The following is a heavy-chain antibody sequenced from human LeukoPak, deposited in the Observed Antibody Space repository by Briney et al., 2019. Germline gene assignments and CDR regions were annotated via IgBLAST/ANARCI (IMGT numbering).Heavy chain of an antibody. J-gene: IGHJ4*02. V-gene: IGHV3-30*18. Sequence: HPGGSLRLSCAASGFTFSDSGMHWVRQAPGKGLEWVASISYEGSKKNYADSVKGRFTISRDNSKNTLFLQLNSLRAEDTAVYYCAKSIASAGDYWGQGTLVTVSS. CDR2: ISYEGSKK. D-gene: IGHD6-13*01. CDR3: AKSIASAGDY. CDR1: GFTFSDSG.